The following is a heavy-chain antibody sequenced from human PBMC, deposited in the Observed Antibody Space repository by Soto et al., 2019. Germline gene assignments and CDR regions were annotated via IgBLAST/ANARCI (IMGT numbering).Heavy chain of an antibody. V-gene: IGHV4-30-4*02. D-gene: IGHD3-10*01. CDR2: IYYSGST. J-gene: IGHJ4*02. CDR3: AGILINYYRLDY. Sequence: SETLSLTCTVSGASINSGDYYWSWIRQPPGKDLEGIGHIYYSGSTYYNPSLKSRAGISVDSSKSQVSLKLTSVTAEDTDVYFCAGILINYYRLDYWGQGALVTVSS. CDR1: GASINSGDYY.